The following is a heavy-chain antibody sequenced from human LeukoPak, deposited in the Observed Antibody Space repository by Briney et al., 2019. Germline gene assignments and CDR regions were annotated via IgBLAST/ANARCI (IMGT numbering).Heavy chain of an antibody. Sequence: ASVKVSCKASGYTFTSYGISWVRQAPGQGLEWMGWISAYNGNTNYVQKLQGRVTMTTDTSTSTAYMELRSLRSDDTAVYYCARDSRAIAVAPRDFDYWGQGTLVTVSS. CDR3: ARDSRAIAVAPRDFDY. CDR1: GYTFTSYG. D-gene: IGHD6-19*01. V-gene: IGHV1-18*01. J-gene: IGHJ4*02. CDR2: ISAYNGNT.